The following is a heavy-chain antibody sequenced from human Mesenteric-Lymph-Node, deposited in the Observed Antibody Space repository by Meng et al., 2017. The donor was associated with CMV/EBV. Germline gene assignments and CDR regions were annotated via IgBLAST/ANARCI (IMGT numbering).Heavy chain of an antibody. J-gene: IGHJ5*02. CDR3: ARDNWFDP. CDR1: GFTLSDFY. Sequence: LRRSCVASGFTLSDFYMSWIRPAPGQGLDWVSNIKGSDRIVYYGDSVKGRLTISRDNAKNSLYLQMNSLSAEDTAVYYCARDNWFDPWGQGTLVTVSS. V-gene: IGHV3-11*01. CDR2: IKGSDRIV.